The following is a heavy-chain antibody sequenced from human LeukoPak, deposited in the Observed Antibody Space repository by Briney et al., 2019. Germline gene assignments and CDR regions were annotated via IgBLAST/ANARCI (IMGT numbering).Heavy chain of an antibody. CDR2: INHSGST. V-gene: IGHV4-34*01. Sequence: PSETLSLTCAVHGGSFSGYYWSWIRQPPGKGLEWIGEINHSGSTNYNPSLKSRVTISVDTSKNQFSLKLSSVTAADTAVYYCARGSRDYYDSSGYEYWGQGTLVTVSS. D-gene: IGHD3-22*01. CDR3: ARGSRDYYDSSGYEY. J-gene: IGHJ4*02. CDR1: GGSFSGYY.